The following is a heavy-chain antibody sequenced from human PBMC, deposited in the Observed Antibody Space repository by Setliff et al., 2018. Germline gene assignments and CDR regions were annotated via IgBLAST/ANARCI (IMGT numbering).Heavy chain of an antibody. D-gene: IGHD3-22*01. V-gene: IGHV4-4*02. CDR1: GGSISSSNW. Sequence: SETLSLTCAVSGGSISSSNWWSWVRQPPGKGLEWIGEIYHSGSTNYNPSLKSRVTISVDKSKDQFSLKLSSVTAADTAVYYCAGDYYDSSGYQNWFDPWGQGTLVTVSS. CDR3: AGDYYDSSGYQNWFDP. CDR2: IYHSGST. J-gene: IGHJ5*02.